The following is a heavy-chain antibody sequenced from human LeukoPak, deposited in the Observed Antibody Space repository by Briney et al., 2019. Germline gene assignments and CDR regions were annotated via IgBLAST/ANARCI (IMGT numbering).Heavy chain of an antibody. J-gene: IGHJ4*02. Sequence: GASVKVSCKVSGYTLTELSMHWVRQAPGKGLEWMGGFDPEDGETIYAQKFQGRVTMTEDTSTDTAYMELSSLRSEDTAVYYCATVNYYDSSGSKTFDYWGQGTLVTVSS. D-gene: IGHD3-22*01. CDR3: ATVNYYDSSGSKTFDY. CDR2: FDPEDGET. CDR1: GYTLTELS. V-gene: IGHV1-24*01.